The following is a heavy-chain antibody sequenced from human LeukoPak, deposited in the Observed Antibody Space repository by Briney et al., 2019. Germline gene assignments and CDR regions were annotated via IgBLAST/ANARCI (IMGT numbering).Heavy chain of an antibody. J-gene: IGHJ5*02. CDR3: AKGPGGENLWMNH. CDR1: GFTFSSYW. Sequence: GGSLRLSCAASGFTFSSYWMSWVRQAPGKGLEWVANIKQDGSEKYYVDSVKGRFTISRDNAKNSLYLQMNSLRAEDTAVYYCAKGPGGENLWMNHWGQGTLVTVSS. CDR2: IKQDGSEK. D-gene: IGHD3-16*01. V-gene: IGHV3-7*01.